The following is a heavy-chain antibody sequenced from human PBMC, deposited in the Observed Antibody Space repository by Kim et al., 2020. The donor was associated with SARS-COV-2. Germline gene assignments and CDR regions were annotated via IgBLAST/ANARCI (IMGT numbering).Heavy chain of an antibody. D-gene: IGHD1-1*01. CDR2: IYYSGST. V-gene: IGHV4-39*01. CDR1: GGSISSSSYY. J-gene: IGHJ4*02. CDR3: ARERAFGTPSHLPRVEIDY. Sequence: SETLSLTCTVSGGSISSSSYYWGWIRQPPGKGLEWIGSIYYSGSTYYNPSLKSRVTISVDTSKNQFSLKLSSVTAADTAVYYCARERAFGTPSHLPRVEIDYWGQGTLVTVSS.